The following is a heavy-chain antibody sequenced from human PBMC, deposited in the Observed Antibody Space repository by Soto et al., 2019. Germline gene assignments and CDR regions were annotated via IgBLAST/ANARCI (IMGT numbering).Heavy chain of an antibody. V-gene: IGHV3-23*01. CDR1: GFTFSSYA. CDR2: ISGSGGST. J-gene: IGHJ4*02. D-gene: IGHD3-10*01. Sequence: GGSLRLSCAASGFTFSSYAMSWVRQAPGKGLEWVSAISGSGGSTYYADSVKGRFTISRDNSKNTLYLQMNSLRAEDTAVYYCAKDLFRGVWSRPYDYWGQGTLVTVSS. CDR3: AKDLFRGVWSRPYDY.